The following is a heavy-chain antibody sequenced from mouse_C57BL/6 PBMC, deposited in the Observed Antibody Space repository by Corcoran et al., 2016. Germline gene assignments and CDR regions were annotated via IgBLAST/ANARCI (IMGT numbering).Heavy chain of an antibody. J-gene: IGHJ2*01. D-gene: IGHD2-3*01. CDR3: AREGYSTYFDY. CDR2: ISYDGSN. Sequence: DVQLQESGPGLVKPSQSLSLTCSVTGYSITSGYYWNWIRQFPGNKLEWMGYISYDGSNNYNPSLKNRISITRDTSKNQFFLKLNSVTTEDTATYYCAREGYSTYFDYWGQGTTLTVSS. V-gene: IGHV3-6*01. CDR1: GYSITSGYY.